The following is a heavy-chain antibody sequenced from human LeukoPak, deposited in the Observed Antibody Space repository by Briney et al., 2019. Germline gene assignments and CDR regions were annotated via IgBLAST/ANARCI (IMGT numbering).Heavy chain of an antibody. CDR3: ARVPIRPHIVVVTAIFDY. CDR1: GYTFTGYY. CDR2: INPNSGGT. D-gene: IGHD2-21*02. V-gene: IGHV1-2*02. J-gene: IGHJ4*02. Sequence: ASVKVSCKASGYTFTGYYMHWVRQAPGQGLDGMGWINPNSGGTNYAQKFQGRVTMTRDTSISTAYMELSRLRSDDTAVYYCARVPIRPHIVVVTAIFDYWGQGTLVTVSS.